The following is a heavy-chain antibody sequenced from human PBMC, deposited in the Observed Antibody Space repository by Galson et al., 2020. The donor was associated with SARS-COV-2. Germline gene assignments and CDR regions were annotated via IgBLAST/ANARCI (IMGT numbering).Heavy chain of an antibody. J-gene: IGHJ5*02. D-gene: IGHD5-12*01. V-gene: IGHV3-30*18. CDR1: GFTFSSYG. CDR3: AKDRRDGYNLGWFDP. Sequence: GGSLRLSCAASGFTFSSYGMHWVRQAPGKGLEWVAVISNDEINKYYADSVKGRFTISRDNFKNTLYLQMNSLRPEDTAVYYCAKDRRDGYNLGWFDPWGQGTLVTVSS. CDR2: ISNDEINK.